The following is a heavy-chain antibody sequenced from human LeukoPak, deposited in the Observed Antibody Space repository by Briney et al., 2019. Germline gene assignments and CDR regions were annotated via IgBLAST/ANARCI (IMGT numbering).Heavy chain of an antibody. CDR1: GGSISSSSYY. CDR2: IYYSGST. V-gene: IGHV4-39*01. Sequence: PSETLSLTCTVSGGSISSSSYYWGWIRQPPGKGLEWIGSIYYSGSTYYNPSLKSRVTISVDTSKNQFSLKLSSVTAADTAVYYCARAPYYYDSSGYNYGLVAFDIWGQGTMVTVSS. J-gene: IGHJ3*02. D-gene: IGHD3-22*01. CDR3: ARAPYYYDSSGYNYGLVAFDI.